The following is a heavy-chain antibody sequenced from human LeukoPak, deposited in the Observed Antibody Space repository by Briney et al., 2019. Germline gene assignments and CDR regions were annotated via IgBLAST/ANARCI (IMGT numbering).Heavy chain of an antibody. Sequence: PSETLSLTCTVSGGSISSYYWSWIRQPPGKGLEWIERIYTSCSTNYNPSLKSRFTMSVDTSKNQFSLKLSSVTAADTAVYYCALGSYGPVDYWGQGTLVSVSS. CDR3: ALGSYGPVDY. CDR1: GGSISSYY. CDR2: IYTSCST. D-gene: IGHD1-26*01. V-gene: IGHV4-4*07. J-gene: IGHJ4*02.